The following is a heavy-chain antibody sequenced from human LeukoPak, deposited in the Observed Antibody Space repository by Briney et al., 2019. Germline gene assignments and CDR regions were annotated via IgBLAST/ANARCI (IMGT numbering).Heavy chain of an antibody. J-gene: IGHJ4*02. CDR2: ISPDGSEK. Sequence: PGGSLRLSCAASGFTFTTYWMSWVRQAPGKGLEWVAKISPDGSEKYYVDSVKGRFTISRDNAKNSLDLQMSSLRADDTAVYNCARGGSSRFDQWGQGTLVTVSS. CDR3: ARGGSSRFDQ. D-gene: IGHD6-13*01. V-gene: IGHV3-7*04. CDR1: GFTFTTYW.